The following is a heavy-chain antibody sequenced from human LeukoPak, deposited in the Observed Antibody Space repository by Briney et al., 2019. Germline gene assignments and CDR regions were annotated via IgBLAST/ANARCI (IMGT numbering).Heavy chain of an antibody. Sequence: GGSLRLSCAASGFTFRSYGMTWVRQAPGKGLEWVSAISDGGGGKTYYADSVKGRFTISRDNSKNTLYLQMNSLRAEDTAVYYCARDADTAMVKTNSDWGQGTLVTVSS. CDR3: ARDADTAMVKTNSD. D-gene: IGHD5-18*01. CDR1: GFTFRSYG. J-gene: IGHJ4*02. V-gene: IGHV3-23*01. CDR2: ISDGGGGKT.